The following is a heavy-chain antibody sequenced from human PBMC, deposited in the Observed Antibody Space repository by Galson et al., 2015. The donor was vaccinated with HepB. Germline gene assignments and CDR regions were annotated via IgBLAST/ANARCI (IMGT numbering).Heavy chain of an antibody. V-gene: IGHV1-24*01. CDR2: FDPEDGET. Sequence: SVKVSCKVSGYTLTDLSMHWVRQAPGKGLEWVGGFDPEDGETIYAQKFQGRVTMTEDTSTDTAYMELSSLRSEDTAVYYWATGRSTYYYDSSGYSYYFDYWGQGTLVTVSS. CDR3: ATGRSTYYYDSSGYSYYFDY. D-gene: IGHD3-22*01. J-gene: IGHJ4*02. CDR1: GYTLTDLS.